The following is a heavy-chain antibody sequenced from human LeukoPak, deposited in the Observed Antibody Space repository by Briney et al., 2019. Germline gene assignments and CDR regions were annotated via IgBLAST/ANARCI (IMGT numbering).Heavy chain of an antibody. D-gene: IGHD6-13*01. Sequence: PGGSLRLSCAASGFTFSNYNMNWVRQAPGKGLEWVSTISSSRSSYIYYADSVKSRFTISRDNAKNSLYLQMNSLRAEDTAVYYCARTSYIAAASRWYYGMDVWGQGTTVTVSS. CDR3: ARTSYIAAASRWYYGMDV. CDR2: ISSSRSSYI. J-gene: IGHJ6*02. CDR1: GFTFSNYN. V-gene: IGHV3-21*01.